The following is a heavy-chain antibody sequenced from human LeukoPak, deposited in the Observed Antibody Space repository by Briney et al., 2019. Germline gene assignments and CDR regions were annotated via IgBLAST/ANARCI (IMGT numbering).Heavy chain of an antibody. CDR1: GFTFSSYA. J-gene: IGHJ4*02. Sequence: SGRSLRLSCAASGFTFSSYAMRWVRQAPGKGLEWVAVISYDGSNKYYADSVKGRFTISRDNSKNTLYLQMNSLRAEDTAVYYCAKDRSSSWHTQPYYFDYWGQGTLVTVSS. V-gene: IGHV3-30-3*01. D-gene: IGHD6-13*01. CDR2: ISYDGSNK. CDR3: AKDRSSSWHTQPYYFDY.